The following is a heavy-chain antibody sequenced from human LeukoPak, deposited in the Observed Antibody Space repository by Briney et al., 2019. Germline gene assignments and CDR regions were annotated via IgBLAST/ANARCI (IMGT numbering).Heavy chain of an antibody. CDR3: ARVPYYYDSSGRYYYYYMDV. D-gene: IGHD3-22*01. Sequence: SETLSLTCTVSGGSISSGDYYWSWIRQHPGKGLEWIGYIYYSGNTNYNPPLKSRVTISVDTSKNQFSLKLSSVTTADTAVYYCARVPYYYDSSGRYYYYYMDVWGKGTTVTVSS. CDR2: IYYSGNT. J-gene: IGHJ6*03. CDR1: GGSISSGDYY. V-gene: IGHV4-31*03.